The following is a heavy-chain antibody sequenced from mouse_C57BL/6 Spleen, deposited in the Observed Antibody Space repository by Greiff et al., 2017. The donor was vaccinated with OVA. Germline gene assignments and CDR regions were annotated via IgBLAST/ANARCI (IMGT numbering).Heavy chain of an antibody. D-gene: IGHD2-3*01. V-gene: IGHV1-69*01. CDR2: IDPSDSYT. CDR1: GYTFTSYW. CDR3: ARGGYYVPDAMDY. J-gene: IGHJ4*01. Sequence: QVQLQQPGAELVMPGASVKLSCKASGYTFTSYWMHWVKQRPGQGLEWIGEIDPSDSYTNYNQKFKGKSTLTVDKSSSTAYMQLSSLTSEDSAVYYCARGGYYVPDAMDYWGQGTTVTVSS.